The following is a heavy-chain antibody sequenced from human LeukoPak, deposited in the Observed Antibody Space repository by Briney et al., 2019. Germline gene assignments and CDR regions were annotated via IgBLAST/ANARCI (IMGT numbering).Heavy chain of an antibody. J-gene: IGHJ6*03. CDR2: IIPIFGTA. D-gene: IGHD2/OR15-2a*01. CDR1: GGTFSSYA. Sequence: SVKVSCKASGGTFSSYAISWVRQAPGQGLEWMGGIIPIFGTANYAQKFQGRVTITTDESTSTAYMELSSLRSEDTAVYYCARGDDGTQFSTMDVWGKGTTVTVSS. V-gene: IGHV1-69*05. CDR3: ARGDDGTQFSTMDV.